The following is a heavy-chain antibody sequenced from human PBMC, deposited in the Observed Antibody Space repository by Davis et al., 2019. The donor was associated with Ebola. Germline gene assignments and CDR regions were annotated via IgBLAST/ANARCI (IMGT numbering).Heavy chain of an antibody. CDR1: GGSISSYY. CDR2: IYYSGST. Sequence: SETLSLTCTVSGGSISSYYWSWIRQPPGKGLEWIGYIYYSGSTNYNPSLKSRVTISVDTSKNQFSLKLSSVTAADTAVYYCARSHPCSGGSCYSYYFDYWGQGTLVTVSS. CDR3: ARSHPCSGGSCYSYYFDY. V-gene: IGHV4-59*01. D-gene: IGHD2-15*01. J-gene: IGHJ4*02.